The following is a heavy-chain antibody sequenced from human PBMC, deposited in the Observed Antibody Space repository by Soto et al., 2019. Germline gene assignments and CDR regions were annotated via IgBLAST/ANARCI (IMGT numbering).Heavy chain of an antibody. J-gene: IGHJ5*02. CDR2: IVVGSGNT. CDR3: AASPEVYCSSTSSYPRGGYNWFDP. V-gene: IGHV1-58*01. D-gene: IGHD2-2*01. Sequence: SVKVSCKASGFTFTSSAVQWVRQARGQRLEWIGWIVVGSGNTNYAQKFQERVTITRDMSTSTAYMELSSLRSEDTAVYYCAASPEVYCSSTSSYPRGGYNWFDPWGQGTLVTVSS. CDR1: GFTFTSSA.